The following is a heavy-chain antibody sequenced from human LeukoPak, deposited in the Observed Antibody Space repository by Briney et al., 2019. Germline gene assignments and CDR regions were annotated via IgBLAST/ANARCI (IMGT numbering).Heavy chain of an antibody. J-gene: IGHJ4*02. CDR1: GFTFSNYA. CDR2: ISGSRGTT. V-gene: IGHV3-23*01. D-gene: IGHD3-10*01. Sequence: GGSLRLSCAASGFTFSNYAMNWVRQAPGKGLEWVSAISGSRGTTYYADSVKGRFTISRDNSKNTLYLQMNSLRAEDTAVYYCAKSLRFEDYTNLPFDYWGQGTLVTVSS. CDR3: AKSLRFEDYTNLPFDY.